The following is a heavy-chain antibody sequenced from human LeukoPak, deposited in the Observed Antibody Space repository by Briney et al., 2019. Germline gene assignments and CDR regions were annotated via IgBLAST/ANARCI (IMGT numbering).Heavy chain of an antibody. CDR1: GGSFSGYY. CDR2: INHSGST. V-gene: IGHV4-34*01. J-gene: IGHJ4*02. CDR3: ARGERPGPDY. Sequence: SETLSLTCAVYGGSFSGYYWSWIRQPPGKGLEWIGEINHSGSTNYNPSLNSRVTISVDTSKNQFSLKLSSVTAADTAVYYCARGERPGPDYWGQGTLVTVSS.